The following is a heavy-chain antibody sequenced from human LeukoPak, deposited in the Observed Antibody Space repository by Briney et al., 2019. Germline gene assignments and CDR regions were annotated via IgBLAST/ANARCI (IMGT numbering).Heavy chain of an antibody. CDR2: ISASGGTI. J-gene: IGHJ4*02. CDR3: AKAQNAIMVAAPWDW. V-gene: IGHV3-23*01. D-gene: IGHD2-15*01. CDR1: GFTFSSYA. Sequence: GGSLRLSCATSGFTFSSYALSWVRQAPGKGLEWVAVISASGGTIKYADSVKGRFSISRDTSKDTVYLEMNSLRAEDSALYYCAKAQNAIMVAAPWDWWGQGTLVTVSS.